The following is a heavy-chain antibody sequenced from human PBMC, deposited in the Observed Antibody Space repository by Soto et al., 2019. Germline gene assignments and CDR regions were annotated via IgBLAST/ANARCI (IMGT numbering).Heavy chain of an antibody. Sequence: QVQLVQSGAEVKNPVSSVKVYCKSSGGTFSSYAISWVRQAPGQGLERMGGIIPIFGTANYAQKFQGRVTITADESTSTAYMELRSMRSEDTAVYYCARGYSSGWYASIYFDYWGQGTLVTVSS. D-gene: IGHD6-19*01. V-gene: IGHV1-69*01. CDR1: GGTFSSYA. CDR2: IIPIFGTA. CDR3: ARGYSSGWYASIYFDY. J-gene: IGHJ4*02.